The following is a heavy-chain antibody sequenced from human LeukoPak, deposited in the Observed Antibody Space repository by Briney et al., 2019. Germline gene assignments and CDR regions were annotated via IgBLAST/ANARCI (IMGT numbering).Heavy chain of an antibody. V-gene: IGHV3-23*01. CDR3: AKGPDIVVV. Sequence: GGSLRLSCAASGFTVSSNYMSWVRQAPGKGLEWVSAISGSGGSTYYADSVKGRFTISRDNSKNTLYLQMNSLRAEDTAVYYCAKGPDIVVVWGQGTLVTVSS. D-gene: IGHD2-2*01. J-gene: IGHJ4*02. CDR1: GFTVSSNY. CDR2: ISGSGGST.